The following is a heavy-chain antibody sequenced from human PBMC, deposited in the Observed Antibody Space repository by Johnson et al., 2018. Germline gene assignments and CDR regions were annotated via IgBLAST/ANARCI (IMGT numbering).Heavy chain of an antibody. CDR2: ISHDGSNK. V-gene: IGHV3-30*03. D-gene: IGHD6-13*01. CDR1: GFTFSSYS. CDR3: AGGYSIWFSYYDMDG. Sequence: QVQLVQSGGGVVQPGRSLRLSCAASGFTFSSYSMHWVRQAPGKGLEWVALISHDGSNKYNEDSVKGRFTISRDNSKKPVDLQMNSLRAEDTAVYYCAGGYSIWFSYYDMDGWGRGTTVTV. J-gene: IGHJ6*03.